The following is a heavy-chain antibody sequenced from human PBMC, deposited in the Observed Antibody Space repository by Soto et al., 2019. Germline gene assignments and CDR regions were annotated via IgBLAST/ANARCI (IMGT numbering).Heavy chain of an antibody. CDR2: IYPSGTI. J-gene: IGHJ3*02. CDR1: GGHISRSGYS. Sequence: TSETLCLTYTVSGGHISRSGYSWHWIRQSPGKGPEWIGGIYPSGTIFYNPSLKSRVTISVDKSENQFSLKMRSVTAADTAVYYCARSPSSSWYGGGAFDIWGQGTMVPVSS. V-gene: IGHV4-30-2*06. CDR3: ARSPSSSWYGGGAFDI. D-gene: IGHD6-13*01.